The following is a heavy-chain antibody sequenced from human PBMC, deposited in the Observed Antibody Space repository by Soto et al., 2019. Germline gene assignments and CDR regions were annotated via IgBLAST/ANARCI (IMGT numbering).Heavy chain of an antibody. J-gene: IGHJ4*02. CDR3: ARDGDYIHPPLDY. V-gene: IGHV3-7*01. CDR2: IKQDGSEK. Sequence: PGGSLRLSCAASGFIFSNYFMSWVRQAPGKGLEWVANIKQDGSEKYYVDSVKGRFTIPRDNTKNSVFLQMNSLRAEDTAVYYCARDGDYIHPPLDYWGQGTLVTVSS. CDR1: GFIFSNYF. D-gene: IGHD4-4*01.